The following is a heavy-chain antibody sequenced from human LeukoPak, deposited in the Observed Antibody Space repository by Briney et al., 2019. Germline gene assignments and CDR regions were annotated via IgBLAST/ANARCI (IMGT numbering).Heavy chain of an antibody. CDR1: GGTFSSYA. CDR3: ARARGSGSYYGHDYYYYYYMDV. J-gene: IGHJ6*03. CDR2: IIPIFGTA. Sequence: ASVKVSCKGSGGTFSSYAISWVRQAPGQGLEWMGGIIPIFGTANYAQKFQGRVTITADESTSTAYMELSSLRSEDTAVYYCARARGSGSYYGHDYYYYYYMDVWGQGTTVTVSS. D-gene: IGHD3-10*01. V-gene: IGHV1-69*13.